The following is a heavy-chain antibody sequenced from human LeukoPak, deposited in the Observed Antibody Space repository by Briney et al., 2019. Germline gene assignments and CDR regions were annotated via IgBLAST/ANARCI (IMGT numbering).Heavy chain of an antibody. CDR2: IKQDGSEK. CDR1: GFTFSSYW. CDR3: AREGYYYDSSGSVLDY. D-gene: IGHD3-22*01. J-gene: IGHJ4*02. Sequence: PGGSLRLSCAASGFTFSSYWMSWVRQAPGKGLEWVAIIKQDGSEKYYVDSVKGRFTISRDNAKNSLYLQMNSLRAEDTAVYYCAREGYYYDSSGSVLDYWGQGTLVTVSS. V-gene: IGHV3-7*01.